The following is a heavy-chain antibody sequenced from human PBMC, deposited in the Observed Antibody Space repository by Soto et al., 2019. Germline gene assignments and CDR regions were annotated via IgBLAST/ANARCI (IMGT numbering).Heavy chain of an antibody. J-gene: IGHJ4*01. CDR1: GGSITTYY. CDR3: ARTTYTTSNYFDY. Sequence: PSETLSVTYTVSGGSITTYYWSWIRQPPGKGLEWIAYIYYRGTNTYNPSLESRVTMSVDTSKNQFSMNLSSVTAADTAVYYCARTTYTTSNYFDYWGHGTLVTVSS. D-gene: IGHD2-2*02. V-gene: IGHV4-59*01. CDR2: IYYRGTN.